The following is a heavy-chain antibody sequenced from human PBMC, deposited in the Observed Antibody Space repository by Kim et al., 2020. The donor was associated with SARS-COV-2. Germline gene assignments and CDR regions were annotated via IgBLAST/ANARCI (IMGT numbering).Heavy chain of an antibody. CDR1: GFTVSSNY. V-gene: IGHV3-53*01. CDR2: IYSGGST. Sequence: GGSLRLSCAASGFTVSSNYMSWVRQAPGKGLEWVSVIYSGGSTYYADSVKGRFTISRDNSKNTLYLQMNSLRAEDTAVYYCARDHPANSSSPNWGQGTLVTVSS. D-gene: IGHD6-13*01. J-gene: IGHJ4*02. CDR3: ARDHPANSSSPN.